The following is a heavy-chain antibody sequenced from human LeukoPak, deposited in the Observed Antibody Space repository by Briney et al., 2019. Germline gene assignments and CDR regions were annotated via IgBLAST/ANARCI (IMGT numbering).Heavy chain of an antibody. D-gene: IGHD3-22*01. CDR1: GYTFTGYY. J-gene: IGHJ4*02. CDR2: MNPNSGDT. V-gene: IGHV1-8*02. CDR3: AREAARSFYYDSSGYYLS. Sequence: ASVKVSCKASGYTFTGYYMHWVRQATGQGLEWMGWMNPNSGDTGYAQKFQGRVTMTRNTSISTAYMELSSLRSEDTAVYYCAREAARSFYYDSSGYYLSWGQGTLVTVSS.